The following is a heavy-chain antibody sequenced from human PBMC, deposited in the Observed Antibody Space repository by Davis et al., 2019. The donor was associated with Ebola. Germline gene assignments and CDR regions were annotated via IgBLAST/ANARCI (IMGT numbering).Heavy chain of an antibody. CDR3: ARTSYCSTTSCYNNWFDP. CDR2: INHSGST. J-gene: IGHJ5*02. CDR1: GFTFSDYY. D-gene: IGHD2-2*02. Sequence: ESLKISCAASGFTFSDYYMSWIRQPPGKGLEWIGEINHSGSTNYNPSLKSRVTISVDTSKNQFSLKLSSVTAADTAVYYCARTSYCSTTSCYNNWFDPWGQGTLVTVSS. V-gene: IGHV4-34*01.